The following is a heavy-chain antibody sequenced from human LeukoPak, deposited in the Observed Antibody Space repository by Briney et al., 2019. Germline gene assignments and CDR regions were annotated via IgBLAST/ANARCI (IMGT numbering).Heavy chain of an antibody. CDR1: GYTFTRYY. CDR3: ARLADYDSSGYLSY. V-gene: IGHV1-46*01. Sequence: ALVKVSCKASGYTFTRYYMHWVRQAPGQGLEWMGIINPSGGSARYAQKFQGRVTMTRDTSPSTVYMEVSSLRSEDTAVYYCARLADYDSSGYLSYWGQGTLVTVSS. CDR2: INPSGGSA. J-gene: IGHJ4*02. D-gene: IGHD3-22*01.